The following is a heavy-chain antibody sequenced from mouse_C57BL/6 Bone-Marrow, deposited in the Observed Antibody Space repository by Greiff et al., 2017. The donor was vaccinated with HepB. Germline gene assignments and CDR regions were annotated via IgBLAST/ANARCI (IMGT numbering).Heavy chain of an antibody. D-gene: IGHD2-4*01. Sequence: QVHVKQSGAELVRPGASVKLSCKASGYTFTDYYINWVKQRPGQGLEWIARIYPGSGNTYYNEKFKGKATLTAEKSSSTAYMQLSSLTSEDSAVYFCARFYYDYVWYFDVWGTGTTVTVSS. CDR3: ARFYYDYVWYFDV. CDR2: IYPGSGNT. J-gene: IGHJ1*03. V-gene: IGHV1-76*01. CDR1: GYTFTDYY.